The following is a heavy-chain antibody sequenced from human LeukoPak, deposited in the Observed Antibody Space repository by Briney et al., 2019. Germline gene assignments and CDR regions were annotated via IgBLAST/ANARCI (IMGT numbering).Heavy chain of an antibody. J-gene: IGHJ4*02. CDR2: INQDGGDK. CDR1: GFTFSNSW. V-gene: IGHV3-7*01. D-gene: IGHD3-3*01. CDR3: ARDQGLWVGFWSGYYDL. Sequence: PGGSLRLSCVASGFTFSNSWMTWVRQAPGKGLEWVANINQDGGDKHYVESLKGRFTISRDNAKNSLLLQMNSLRAEDTAVYYCARDQGLWVGFWSGYYDLWGQGTLVTVSS.